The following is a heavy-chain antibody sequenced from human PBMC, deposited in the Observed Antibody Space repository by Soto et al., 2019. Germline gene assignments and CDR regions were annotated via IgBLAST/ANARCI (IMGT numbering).Heavy chain of an antibody. CDR2: ISGSGGST. J-gene: IGHJ3*02. V-gene: IGHV3-23*01. Sequence: GGSLRLSCAASGFTFSSYAMSWVRQAPGKGLEWVSAISGSGGSTYYADSVKGRFTISRDNAKNTLYLQMNSLRAEDTAVYYCAKVGVLRDHAFDIWGQGTMVTVSS. CDR1: GFTFSSYA. D-gene: IGHD1-26*01. CDR3: AKVGVLRDHAFDI.